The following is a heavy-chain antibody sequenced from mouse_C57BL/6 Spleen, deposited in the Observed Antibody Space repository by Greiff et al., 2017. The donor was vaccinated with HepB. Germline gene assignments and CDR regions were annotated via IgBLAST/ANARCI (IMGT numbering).Heavy chain of an antibody. CDR3: TTLYYYGSSYHWYFDV. D-gene: IGHD1-1*01. J-gene: IGHJ1*03. Sequence: EVKVIESGGGLVQPGGSMKLSCAASGFTFSDAWMDWVRQSPEKGLEWVAEIRNKANNHATYYAESVKGRFTISRDDSKSSVYLQMNSLRAEDTGIYYCTTLYYYGSSYHWYFDVWGTGTTVTVSS. CDR1: GFTFSDAW. V-gene: IGHV6-6*01. CDR2: IRNKANNHAT.